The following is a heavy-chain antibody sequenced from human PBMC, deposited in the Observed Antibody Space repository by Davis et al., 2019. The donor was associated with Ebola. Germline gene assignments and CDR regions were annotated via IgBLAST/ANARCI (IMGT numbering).Heavy chain of an antibody. CDR1: GYTFTSHY. V-gene: IGHV1-46*01. D-gene: IGHD3-10*01. J-gene: IGHJ6*04. CDR2: INPTTGST. CDR3: ARDLATSSGAHFFYFGMDV. Sequence: ASVKVSCKASGYTFTSHYMYWVRQAPGQGLEWMGVINPTTGSTSYAQNFQGRVTMTRDTSTSTVFMELSSLRSEDTAVYYCARDLATSSGAHFFYFGMDVWGEGTSVAVSS.